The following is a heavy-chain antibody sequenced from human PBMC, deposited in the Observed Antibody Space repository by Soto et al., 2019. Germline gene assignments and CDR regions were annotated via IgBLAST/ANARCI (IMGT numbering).Heavy chain of an antibody. J-gene: IGHJ6*02. D-gene: IGHD3-3*01. Sequence: GSLRLSCAASGFTVSSNYMSWVRQAPGKGLEWDSVIYSGGSTYYADSVKGRFTISRDNSKNTLYLQMNSLRAEDTAVYYCARNYDFWSGYYPTFIMDVWGQGTTVTVSS. CDR1: GFTVSSNY. CDR2: IYSGGST. CDR3: ARNYDFWSGYYPTFIMDV. V-gene: IGHV3-53*01.